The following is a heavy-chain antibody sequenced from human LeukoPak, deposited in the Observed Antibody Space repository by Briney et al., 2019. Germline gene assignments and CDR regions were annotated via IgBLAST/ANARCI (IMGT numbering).Heavy chain of an antibody. Sequence: SGGSLRLSCAASGFTFSSYSMNWVRQAPGKGLEWLSRINSDGSSTTYADSVKGRFTISRDNAKNALYLQLNSLRAEDTAVYYCARSTRDSRGYYNTLDYWGQGTLVTVSS. V-gene: IGHV3-74*01. D-gene: IGHD3-22*01. J-gene: IGHJ4*02. CDR1: GFTFSSYS. CDR2: INSDGSST. CDR3: ARSTRDSRGYYNTLDY.